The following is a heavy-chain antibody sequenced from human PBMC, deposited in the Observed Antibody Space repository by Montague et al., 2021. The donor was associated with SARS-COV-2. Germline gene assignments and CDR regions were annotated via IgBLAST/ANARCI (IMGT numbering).Heavy chain of an antibody. D-gene: IGHD2-8*01. Sequence: SETLSLTCTVSGGSISSPDYYWGWVRQSPGKGLEWIGSISYTGRTYYNPSLRSRVSFSMDTSKHHFSLSLSSVTVADTAVYFCARQLPSYCATNKCYPYYFDGWGQGALGTVSS. CDR2: ISYTGRT. V-gene: IGHV4-39*01. J-gene: IGHJ4*02. CDR3: ARQLPSYCATNKCYPYYFDG. CDR1: GGSISSPDYY.